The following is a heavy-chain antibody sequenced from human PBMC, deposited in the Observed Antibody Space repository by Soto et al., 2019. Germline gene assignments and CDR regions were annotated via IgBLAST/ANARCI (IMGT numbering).Heavy chain of an antibody. CDR3: ARQRDRGLLGARDY. CDR1: GGSINLYY. Sequence: SETLSLTCTVSGGSINLYYWSWVRQPPGKGLEWIASIYYNGKTNYNPSLKNRVTMSVDSSKKQFSLKLGSVTAADTAVYYCARQRDRGLLGARDYWGRGTLVTVSS. V-gene: IGHV4-59*01. J-gene: IGHJ4*02. CDR2: IYYNGKT. D-gene: IGHD3-10*01.